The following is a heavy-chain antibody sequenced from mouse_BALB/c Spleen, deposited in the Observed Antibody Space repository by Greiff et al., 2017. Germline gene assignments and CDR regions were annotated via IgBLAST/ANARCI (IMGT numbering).Heavy chain of an antibody. D-gene: IGHD1-1*01. CDR3: ARRDYYGSPYAMDY. CDR1: GYSFTGYY. V-gene: IGHV1-31*01. J-gene: IGHJ4*01. Sequence: DVQLQESGPELVKPGASVKISCKASGYSFTGYYMHWVKQSHVKSLEWIGRINPYNGATSYNQNFKDKASLTVDKSSSTAYMELHSLTSEDSAVYYCARRDYYGSPYAMDYWGQGTSVTVSS. CDR2: INPYNGAT.